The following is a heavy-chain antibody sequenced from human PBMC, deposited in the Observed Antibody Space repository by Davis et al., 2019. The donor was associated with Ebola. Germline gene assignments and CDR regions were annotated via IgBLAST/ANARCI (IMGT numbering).Heavy chain of an antibody. V-gene: IGHV1-18*01. CDR2: ISAYNGNT. CDR1: GYTFTSYG. D-gene: IGHD3-3*01. J-gene: IGHJ6*02. CDR3: ARGTKHALRFLSYYYGMDV. Sequence: ASVKVSCKASGYTFTSYGISWVRQAPGQGLEWMGWISAYNGNTNYAQKLQGRVTMTTDTSTSTAYMELRSLRSDDTAVYYCARGTKHALRFLSYYYGMDVWGQGTTVTVSS.